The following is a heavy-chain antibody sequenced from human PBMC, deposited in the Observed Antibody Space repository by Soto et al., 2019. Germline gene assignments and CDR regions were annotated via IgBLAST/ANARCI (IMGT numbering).Heavy chain of an antibody. V-gene: IGHV4-59*01. CDR2: IYYSGST. CDR3: ARGQYYDSSGLYYFDY. Sequence: SETLSLTCTVSGGSISSYYWSWIRQPPGKGLEWIGYIYYSGSTNYNPSLKSRVTISVDTSKNQFSLKLSSVTAADTAVYYCARGQYYDSSGLYYFDYWGQGTLVRVSS. CDR1: GGSISSYY. J-gene: IGHJ4*02. D-gene: IGHD3-22*01.